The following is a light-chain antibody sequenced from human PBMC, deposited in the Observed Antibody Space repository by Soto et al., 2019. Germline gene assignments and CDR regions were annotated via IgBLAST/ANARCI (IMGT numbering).Light chain of an antibody. V-gene: IGLV2-14*03. CDR1: SSDVGGYDY. CDR2: NVN. Sequence: QSALTQVASVSGSPGQSITISCTGTSSDVGGYDYVSWYQQHPGKAPKLMIYNVNYRPSGVSDRFSGSKSGDTASLTISGLQAEDEANYYCRSYTNTNPVVFGGGTKLTVL. J-gene: IGLJ2*01. CDR3: RSYTNTNPVV.